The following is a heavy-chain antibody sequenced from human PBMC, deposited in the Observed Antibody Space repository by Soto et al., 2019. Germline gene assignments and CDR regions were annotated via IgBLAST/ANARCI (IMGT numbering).Heavy chain of an antibody. CDR3: ARLLVTANKNYGMDV. V-gene: IGHV5-10-1*01. D-gene: IGHD2-21*02. CDR2: IDPSDSYT. Sequence: PGESLKIFCKGSGYSFTSYWISWVRQMPGKGLEWMGRIDPSDSYTNYSPSFQGHVTISADKSISTAYLQWSSLKASDTAMYYCARLLVTANKNYGMDVWGQGTTVTVSS. J-gene: IGHJ6*02. CDR1: GYSFTSYW.